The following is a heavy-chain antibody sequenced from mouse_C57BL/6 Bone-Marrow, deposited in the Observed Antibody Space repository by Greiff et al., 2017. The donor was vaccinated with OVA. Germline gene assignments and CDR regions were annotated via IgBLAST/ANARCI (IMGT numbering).Heavy chain of an antibody. CDR3: ARNPFYYYGSRFDY. D-gene: IGHD1-1*01. V-gene: IGHV1-7*01. CDR1: GYTFTSYW. Sequence: VQLQESGADLAKPGASVKLSCKASGYTFTSYWMHWVKQRPGQGLEWIGYINPSSGSTKYNQKFKYKATLTADKSSSTASMQLSSLTYEDSAGYYCARNPFYYYGSRFDYWGQGTTLTVSA. J-gene: IGHJ2*01. CDR2: INPSSGST.